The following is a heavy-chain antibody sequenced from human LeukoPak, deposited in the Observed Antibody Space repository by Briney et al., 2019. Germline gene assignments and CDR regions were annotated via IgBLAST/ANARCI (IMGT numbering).Heavy chain of an antibody. CDR3: SKWRAIVLVPEARSPIDY. D-gene: IGHD2-2*01. V-gene: IGHV3-23*01. CDR2: ISGSRGST. J-gene: IGHJ4*02. Sequence: GGSLRLSCAASGFTFSSYAMSWVRQAPGKGLEWVSAISGSRGSTYYTDSVKGRFTISRDNSKNMLYLQMNSLRAEDTAVYYCSKWRAIVLVPEARSPIDYWGQGTLVTVSS. CDR1: GFTFSSYA.